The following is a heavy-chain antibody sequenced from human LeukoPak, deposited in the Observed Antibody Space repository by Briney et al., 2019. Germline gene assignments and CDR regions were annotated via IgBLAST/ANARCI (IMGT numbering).Heavy chain of an antibody. D-gene: IGHD3-3*01. V-gene: IGHV3-33*01. J-gene: IGHJ3*02. CDR2: IWYDGRNK. CDR1: GFTFSSYG. Sequence: GGSLRLSCAASGFTFSSYGLHWVRQAPGEGLEWVAVIWYDGRNKYYADSVKGRFTISRDNSKDTLYLQMNSLRAEDTAVYYCARRFWYAFDIWGQGTMVTVSS. CDR3: ARRFWYAFDI.